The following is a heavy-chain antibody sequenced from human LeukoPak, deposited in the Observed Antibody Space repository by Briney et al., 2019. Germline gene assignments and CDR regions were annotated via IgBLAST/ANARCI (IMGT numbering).Heavy chain of an antibody. V-gene: IGHV3-15*07. D-gene: IGHD1-20*01. CDR3: STLTSRGLSDS. CDR2: IKSKADGETI. J-gene: IGHJ4*02. Sequence: GGSLRLSCAASGFTFTNAWMNWVRQAPGKGLEWVGRIKSKADGETIDYAAPVKGRFTSSRDDSKNMLYLQMNSLKSGDTAVYYCSTLTSRGLSDSWGQGTLVTVSS. CDR1: GFTFTNAW.